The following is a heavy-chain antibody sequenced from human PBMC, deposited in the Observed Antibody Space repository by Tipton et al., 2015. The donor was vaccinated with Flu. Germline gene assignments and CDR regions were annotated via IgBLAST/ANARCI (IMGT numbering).Heavy chain of an antibody. D-gene: IGHD3-3*01. Sequence: SLRLSCAASGFTFSTYWMHWVRQPPGKGLEWVANINQDGSEKYYVDSVKGRFTISRDNAKNSLYLQMNSLRAEDTAVYYCARDSYDFWSDDDYWGQGALVTVSS. CDR2: INQDGSEK. J-gene: IGHJ4*02. V-gene: IGHV3-7*01. CDR1: GFTFSTYW. CDR3: ARDSYDFWSDDDY.